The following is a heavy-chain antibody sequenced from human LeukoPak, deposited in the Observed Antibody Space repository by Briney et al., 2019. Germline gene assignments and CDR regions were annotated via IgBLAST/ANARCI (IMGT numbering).Heavy chain of an antibody. V-gene: IGHV4-59*01. D-gene: IGHD6-25*01. CDR1: GVAISSYY. CDR2: VYHTGST. Sequence: SETLSLTCTVSGVAISSYYRSWIRQPPGKGLEWIANVYHTGSTNYNPSLSSRVTISIDTSTNQFSLKLTSLTPADTAAYYCVGRGPNSSGWQDYLWGQGTLVTVSS. J-gene: IGHJ4*02. CDR3: VGRGPNSSGWQDYL.